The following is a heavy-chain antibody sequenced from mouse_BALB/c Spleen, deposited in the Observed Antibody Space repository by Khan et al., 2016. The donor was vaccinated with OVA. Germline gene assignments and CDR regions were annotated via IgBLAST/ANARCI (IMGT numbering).Heavy chain of an antibody. CDR1: GYTFTDYY. D-gene: IGHD1-2*01. CDR2: HSPGSGDT. Sequence: QVRLQQSGAELARPGASVTLSCKASGYTFTDYYINWVKQRTGQGLEWIGEHSPGSGDTNYNEKFKGKATLTADTSHNTAYRQLGSLTTDASAVYFCARRNYCGYTFAYGGQGTLVTVSA. V-gene: IGHV1-77*01. CDR3: ARRNYCGYTFAY. J-gene: IGHJ3*01.